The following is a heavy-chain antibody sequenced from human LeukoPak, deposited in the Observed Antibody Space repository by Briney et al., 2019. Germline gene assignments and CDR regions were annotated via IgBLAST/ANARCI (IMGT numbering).Heavy chain of an antibody. V-gene: IGHV1-18*01. CDR3: ARGGRDRASTLAFDI. J-gene: IGHJ3*02. Sequence: ASVKVSCKASGYTFTNYGIIWVRQAPGHGLEWMGWISGNNDKTNFAHKFQGRVTMTTDTSTSTVYMELRSLRSDDTAVYYCARGGRDRASTLAFDIWGQGTVVTVSS. D-gene: IGHD3-16*01. CDR1: GYTFTNYG. CDR2: ISGNNDKT.